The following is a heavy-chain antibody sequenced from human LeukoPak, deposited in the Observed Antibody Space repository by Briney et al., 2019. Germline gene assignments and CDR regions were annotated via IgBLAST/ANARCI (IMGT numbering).Heavy chain of an antibody. V-gene: IGHV3-7*01. D-gene: IGHD3-10*01. CDR3: ARVRKYYGSGSYFEDY. CDR2: IKQDGSEK. Sequence: GGSLRLSCAASGFTFSSYWMSWVRQAPGKGLEWVANIKQDGSEKYYVDSVKGRFTISRDNAKNSLYLQMNSLRAEDTAVYYCARVRKYYGSGSYFEDYWGRGTLITVSS. J-gene: IGHJ4*02. CDR1: GFTFSSYW.